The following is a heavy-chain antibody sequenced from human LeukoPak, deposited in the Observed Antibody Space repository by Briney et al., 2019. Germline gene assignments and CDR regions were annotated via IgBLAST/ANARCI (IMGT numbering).Heavy chain of an antibody. V-gene: IGHV4-61*02. Sequence: SETLSLTCTVSGGSISSGSYYWSWIRQPAGKGLEWIGRIYTSGSTNYNPSLKSRVTISVDTSKNQFSLKLSSVTAADTAVYYCAREGGVVVTAIPGFDYWGQGTLVALSS. J-gene: IGHJ4*02. CDR3: AREGGVVVTAIPGFDY. CDR2: IYTSGST. D-gene: IGHD2-21*02. CDR1: GGSISSGSYY.